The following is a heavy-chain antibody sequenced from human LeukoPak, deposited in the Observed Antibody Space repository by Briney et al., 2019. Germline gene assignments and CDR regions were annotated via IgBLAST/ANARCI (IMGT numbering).Heavy chain of an antibody. D-gene: IGHD5-12*01. CDR3: VRVNWLHYSGMDV. CDR1: GFAFSNYD. Sequence: GGSLRLSCAATGFAFSNYDFHWVRQVTGKRLEWVSGIGTTGDTYYPASVKGRFTISRENARNSLYLQMNSLRAGDTAVYYCVRVNWLHYSGMDVWGQGTTVTVSS. J-gene: IGHJ6*02. CDR2: IGTTGDT. V-gene: IGHV3-13*01.